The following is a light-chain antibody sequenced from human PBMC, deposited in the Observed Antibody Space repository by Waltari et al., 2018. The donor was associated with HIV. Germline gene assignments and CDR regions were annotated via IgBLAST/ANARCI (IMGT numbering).Light chain of an antibody. CDR1: SSDVGGYNY. Sequence: QSALTQPRSMSGSPGQSVTISCTGTSSDVGGYNYVSWSQQHPGKAPKLMIFDVNKRPSGVPDRFSGSKSGNTASLTISGLQAEDEADYYCCSYADNYTWVFGGGTKLTVL. V-gene: IGLV2-11*01. CDR2: DVN. J-gene: IGLJ3*02. CDR3: CSYADNYTWV.